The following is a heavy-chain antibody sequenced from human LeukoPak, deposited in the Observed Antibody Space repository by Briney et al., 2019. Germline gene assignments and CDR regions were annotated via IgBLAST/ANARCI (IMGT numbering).Heavy chain of an antibody. V-gene: IGHV4-61*01. J-gene: IGHJ4*02. CDR3: ASLHDYGDEPDDY. CDR2: IYYSGST. Sequence: PSETLSLTCTVSGYSISSGYYWGWIRQPPGKGLEWIGYIYYSGSTNYNPSLKSRVTISVDTSKNQFSLKLSSVTAADTAVYYCASLHDYGDEPDDYWGQGTLVTVSS. D-gene: IGHD4-17*01. CDR1: GYSISSGYY.